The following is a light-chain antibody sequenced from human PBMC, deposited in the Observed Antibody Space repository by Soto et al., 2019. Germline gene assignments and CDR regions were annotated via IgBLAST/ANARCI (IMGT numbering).Light chain of an antibody. CDR3: QQYGSSPPT. CDR2: DAS. J-gene: IGKJ1*01. Sequence: EIVLTQSPATLSLSPGERATLSGRAGHSVSSDLAWYQQKPGQAPRLPIYDASNRATGTPDRFSGSGSGTDFTLTINRLEPEDFALYYCQQYGSSPPTFGQGTKVDIK. V-gene: IGKV3-20*01. CDR1: HSVSSD.